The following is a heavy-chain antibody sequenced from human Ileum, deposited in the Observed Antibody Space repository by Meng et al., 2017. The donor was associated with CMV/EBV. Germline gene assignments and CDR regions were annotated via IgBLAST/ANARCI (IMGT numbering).Heavy chain of an antibody. J-gene: IGHJ5*02. CDR2: INHSGST. CDR3: ARGPTNLNWFDP. V-gene: IGHV4-34*01. Sequence: TCAVYGGSFSGYYWSWIRQPPGEGLEWIGEINHSGSTNYNPSLKSRVTISVDTSKNQFSLKLSSVTAADTAVYYCARGPTNLNWFDPWGQGTLVTVSS. D-gene: IGHD5-12*01. CDR1: GGSFSGYY.